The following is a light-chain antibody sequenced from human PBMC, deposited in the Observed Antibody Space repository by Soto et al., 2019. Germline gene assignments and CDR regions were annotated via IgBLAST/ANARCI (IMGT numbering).Light chain of an antibody. Sequence: QSVLTQPPSASGTPGQRVTISCSGSSSNIGSNAVNWYQQFPGTAPKLLIYTDNQRPSGVPDRFSGSKSGTSASLAISGLQSADEDHYFCAAWNGRLQAHVFGTGTQLPVL. CDR1: SSNIGSNA. CDR3: AAWNGRLQAHV. CDR2: TDN. V-gene: IGLV1-44*01. J-gene: IGLJ1*01.